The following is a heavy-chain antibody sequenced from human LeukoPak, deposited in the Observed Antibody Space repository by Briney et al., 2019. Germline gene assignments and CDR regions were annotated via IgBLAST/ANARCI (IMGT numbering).Heavy chain of an antibody. Sequence: PGGSLRLSCAASGFTFSSYSMNWVRQAPGKGLEWVSSISSSSSYIYYADSMKGRFTISRDNAKNSLYLQMNSLRAEDTAVYYCAELGITMIGGVWGKGTTVTISS. CDR2: ISSSSSYI. J-gene: IGHJ6*04. CDR1: GFTFSSYS. D-gene: IGHD3-10*02. CDR3: AELGITMIGGV. V-gene: IGHV3-21*01.